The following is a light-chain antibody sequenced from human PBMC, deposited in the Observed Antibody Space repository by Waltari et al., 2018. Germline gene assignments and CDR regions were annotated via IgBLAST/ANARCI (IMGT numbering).Light chain of an antibody. CDR3: SAWDSSLSAWV. CDR2: RNN. J-gene: IGLJ3*02. V-gene: IGLV10-54*04. Sequence: QAGLTQPPSVSKDLRQTVTLTCTGNSNNVGNQGAACLQQHQGRPPKLLSYRNNNRPSGISERFSASTSGNTASLTITGLQSEDEADYYCSAWDSSLSAWVFGGGTKLTVL. CDR1: SNNVGNQG.